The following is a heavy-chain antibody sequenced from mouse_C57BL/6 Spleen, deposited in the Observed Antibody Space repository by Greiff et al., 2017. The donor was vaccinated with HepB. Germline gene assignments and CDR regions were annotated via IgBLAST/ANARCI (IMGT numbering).Heavy chain of an antibody. CDR3: ARHLPDGWYFDV. CDR1: GFTFSSYG. J-gene: IGHJ1*03. V-gene: IGHV5-6*01. CDR2: ISSGGSYT. Sequence: EVRLVESGGDLVKPGGSLKLSCAASGFTFSSYGMSWVRQTPDKRLEWVATISSGGSYTYYPDSVKGRFTISRDNAKNTLYLQMSSLKSEDTAMYYCARHLPDGWYFDVWGTGTTVTVSS.